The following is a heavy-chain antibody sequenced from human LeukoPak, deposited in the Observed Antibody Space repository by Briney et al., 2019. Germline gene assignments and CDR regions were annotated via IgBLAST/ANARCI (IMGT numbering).Heavy chain of an antibody. D-gene: IGHD2-15*01. Sequence: ASVKVSCKASGYTFTGYYMHWVRQAPGLGLEWMGWINPNIVGRNYAQKFQGRVTMTRDTSISKIYMELSSLKSDDTAVYYCARDKYCSGGSCFPRIDYWGQGTLVTVSS. CDR3: ARDKYCSGGSCFPRIDY. V-gene: IGHV1-2*02. J-gene: IGHJ4*02. CDR2: INPNIVGR. CDR1: GYTFTGYY.